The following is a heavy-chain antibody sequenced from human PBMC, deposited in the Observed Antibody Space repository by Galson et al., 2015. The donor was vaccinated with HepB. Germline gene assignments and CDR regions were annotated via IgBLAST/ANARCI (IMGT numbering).Heavy chain of an antibody. D-gene: IGHD3-3*01. J-gene: IGHJ4*02. V-gene: IGHV3-7*01. Sequence: SLRLSCAASGFNFSSYWMSWVRQAPGKGLEWVANIKQDGNDKYYVDSVKGRFTISRDNAKNSLYLQMNSLRAGDTAVYYCARDSSSPILRFLDWLSTNFDYWGQGILVTVSS. CDR2: IKQDGNDK. CDR1: GFNFSSYW. CDR3: ARDSSSPILRFLDWLSTNFDY.